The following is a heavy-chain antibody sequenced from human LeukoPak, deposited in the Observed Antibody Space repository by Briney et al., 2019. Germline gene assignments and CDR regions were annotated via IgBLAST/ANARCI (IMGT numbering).Heavy chain of an antibody. CDR2: ISVSGADT. Sequence: GGSLRLSCAASGFTFTNYVMTWVRQAPGKGLEWLSGISVSGADTYYADSVKGRFTISRDNSKNTLYLQMNSLRAEDTAVYYCARMTTVVTPTGYYYYYGMDVWGQGTTVTVSS. V-gene: IGHV3-23*01. J-gene: IGHJ6*02. D-gene: IGHD4-23*01. CDR1: GFTFTNYV. CDR3: ARMTTVVTPTGYYYYYGMDV.